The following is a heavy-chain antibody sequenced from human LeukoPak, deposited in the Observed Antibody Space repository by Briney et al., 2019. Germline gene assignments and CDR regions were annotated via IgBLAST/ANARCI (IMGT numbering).Heavy chain of an antibody. Sequence: PSETLSLTCAVYGGSFSGYYWSWIRQPPGKGLEWIGEINHSGSTNYNPSRMSRVTISVDPSKNQFSLKLSSVTAADTAVYYYARVRGAISGITVLYFDYWGQGTLVTVSS. CDR1: GGSFSGYY. D-gene: IGHD3-16*02. CDR3: ARVRGAISGITVLYFDY. CDR2: INHSGST. V-gene: IGHV4-34*01. J-gene: IGHJ4*02.